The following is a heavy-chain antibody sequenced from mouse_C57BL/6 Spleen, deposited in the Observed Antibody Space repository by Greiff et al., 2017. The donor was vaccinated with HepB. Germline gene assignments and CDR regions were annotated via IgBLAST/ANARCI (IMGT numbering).Heavy chain of an antibody. D-gene: IGHD1-1*01. CDR1: GFTFSDYG. Sequence: EVQVVESGGGLVKPGGSLKLSCAASGFTFSDYGMHWVRQAPEKGLEWVAYISSGSSTIYYADTVKGRITFSRDNAKNTLFLQMTSLRSEDTAMYYSARGRNYYGSSYWYFDVWGTGTTVTGSS. CDR3: ARGRNYYGSSYWYFDV. CDR2: ISSGSSTI. J-gene: IGHJ1*03. V-gene: IGHV5-17*01.